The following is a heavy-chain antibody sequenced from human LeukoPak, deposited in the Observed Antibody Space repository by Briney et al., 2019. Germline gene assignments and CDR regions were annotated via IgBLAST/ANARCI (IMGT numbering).Heavy chain of an antibody. V-gene: IGHV4-34*01. J-gene: IGHJ3*02. CDR3: ARCHGDTDAFDI. D-gene: IGHD4-17*01. Sequence: SETLSLTCAVYGGSFSGYYWSWIRQPPGKGLEWIGEINHSGSTNYNPSLKSRVTISVDTSKNQFSLKLSSVTAADTAVYYCARCHGDTDAFDIWGQGTMVTVSS. CDR1: GGSFSGYY. CDR2: INHSGST.